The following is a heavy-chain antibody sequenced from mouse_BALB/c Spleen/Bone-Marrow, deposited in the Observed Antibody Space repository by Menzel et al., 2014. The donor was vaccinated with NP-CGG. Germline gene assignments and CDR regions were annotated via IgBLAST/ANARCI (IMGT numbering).Heavy chain of an antibody. J-gene: IGHJ2*01. D-gene: IGHD4-1*01. Sequence: EVKLVESGGGLVKPGGSRKLSCAASGFAFSSYEMYWVRQTPEKRLEWVATISSGGSSTYYADSVKGRFTISRDNPRNNLELQISSLRSDDTALYYCVRPLTGAFLDYWGQGTTPTVSS. V-gene: IGHV5-9*02. CDR2: ISSGGSST. CDR1: GFAFSSYE. CDR3: VRPLTGAFLDY.